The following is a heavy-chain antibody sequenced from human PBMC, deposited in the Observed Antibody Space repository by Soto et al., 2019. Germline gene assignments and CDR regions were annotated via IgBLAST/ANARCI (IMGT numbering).Heavy chain of an antibody. CDR1: GFTVNSCA. CDR2: IKQDGSET. CDR3: TRWYVADV. J-gene: IGHJ6*02. Sequence: GGSLELFCVASGFTVNSCAMTCVRQAPGKGLEWVANIKQDGSETNYVDSVKGRFTISRDNAKNSLYLEMNNLRVEDTAIYYCTRWYVADVWGQGTTVPVSS. V-gene: IGHV3-7*01. D-gene: IGHD3-16*01.